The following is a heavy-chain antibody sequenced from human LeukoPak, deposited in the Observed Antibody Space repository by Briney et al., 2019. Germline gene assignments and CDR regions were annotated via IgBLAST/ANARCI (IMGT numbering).Heavy chain of an antibody. CDR2: ISAYNGNT. V-gene: IGHV1-18*01. J-gene: IGHJ4*02. CDR1: GYTFTSYG. D-gene: IGHD3-22*01. Sequence: ASVKVSCKASGYTFTSYGISWVRQAPGQGLEWMGWISAYNGNTNYAQKLQGRVTMTTDTSTSTAYMELRSLRCDDTAVYYCARDEYYYDSSGYHTGDYWGQGTLVTVSS. CDR3: ARDEYYYDSSGYHTGDY.